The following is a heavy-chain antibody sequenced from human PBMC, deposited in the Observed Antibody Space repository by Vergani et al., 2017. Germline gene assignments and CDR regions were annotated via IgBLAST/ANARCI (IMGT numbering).Heavy chain of an antibody. CDR1: GFTFSSYD. V-gene: IGHV3-13*01. CDR3: AKDSSSSGWYPGGWFDP. Sequence: EVQLVESGGGLVQPGGSLRLSYAASGFTFSSYDMHWVRQGTGKGLEWVSAIGTAGDTYYPGSVKGRFTISRENAKNSLYLQMNSLRAEDTALYYCAKDSSSSGWYPGGWFDPWGQGTLVTVSS. J-gene: IGHJ5*02. CDR2: IGTAGDT. D-gene: IGHD6-19*01.